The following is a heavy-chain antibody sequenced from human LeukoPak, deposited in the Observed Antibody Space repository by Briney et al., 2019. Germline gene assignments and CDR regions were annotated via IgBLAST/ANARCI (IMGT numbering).Heavy chain of an antibody. J-gene: IGHJ4*02. Sequence: GGSLRLSCAASGFTFDDYAMRWVRQAPGKGLEWVSGISWNSGSIGYADSVKGRFTISRDNAKNSLYLQMNSLRAEDTALYYCAKDKVGVPTAMDYWGQGTLVTVSS. CDR1: GFTFDDYA. V-gene: IGHV3-9*01. D-gene: IGHD5-18*01. CDR3: AKDKVGVPTAMDY. CDR2: ISWNSGSI.